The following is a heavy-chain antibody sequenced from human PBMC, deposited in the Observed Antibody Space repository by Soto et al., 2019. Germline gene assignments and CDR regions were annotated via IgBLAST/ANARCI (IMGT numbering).Heavy chain of an antibody. V-gene: IGHV3-23*01. J-gene: IGHJ4*02. D-gene: IGHD3-22*01. CDR2: ISGGGGST. Sequence: EVQLLESGGGLVQPGGSLRLSCAASGFTFSSYAMSWVRQAPGKGLEWVAAISGGGGSTYYADSVKGRFTISRDNSKNTLYLQMNGLRAEDTAVYYCANLYYYDSSGFHYWGQGTLVTVSS. CDR3: ANLYYYDSSGFHY. CDR1: GFTFSSYA.